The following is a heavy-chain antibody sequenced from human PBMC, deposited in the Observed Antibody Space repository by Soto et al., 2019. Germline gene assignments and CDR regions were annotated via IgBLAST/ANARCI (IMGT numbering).Heavy chain of an antibody. CDR3: ARSVAVPGAHIDY. Sequence: QVQLQESGPGLVKPSETLSLTCSVSGGSISGSYWSWIRQSPGQGLEWLGYVYYTGSTNYSPSLRSRVSISVDTSKNEFSLRLSSVTAADTAVYFCARSVAVPGAHIDYWGQGTPVTVSS. CDR2: VYYTGST. CDR1: GGSISGSY. J-gene: IGHJ4*02. V-gene: IGHV4-59*01. D-gene: IGHD6-19*01.